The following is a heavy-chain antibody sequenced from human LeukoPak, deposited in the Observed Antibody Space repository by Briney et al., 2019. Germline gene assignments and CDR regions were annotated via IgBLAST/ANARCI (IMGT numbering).Heavy chain of an antibody. J-gene: IGHJ4*02. CDR1: GVTITGYN. D-gene: IGHD3-22*01. CDR2: VYSSGVG. CDR3: AREEFLHEIDSSGYFVY. Sequence: PSETLSLTCTGSGVTITGYNWNWIRQPPGQGLEWLGRVYSSGVGNYNPSLTSRVTMSVDTSKNQFSLKLTSLTAADTAVYYCAREEFLHEIDSSGYFVYWGQGTLVTVSS. V-gene: IGHV4-4*07.